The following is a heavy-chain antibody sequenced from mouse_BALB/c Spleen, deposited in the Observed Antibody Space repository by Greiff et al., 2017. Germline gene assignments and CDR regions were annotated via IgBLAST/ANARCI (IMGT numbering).Heavy chain of an antibody. CDR2: IDPANGNT. V-gene: IGHV14-3*02. Sequence: VQLKESGAELVKPGASVKLSCTASGFNIKDTYMHWVKQRPEQGLEWIGRIDPANGNTKYDPKFQGKATITADTSSNTAYLQLSSLTSEDTAVYYCESGRRYDRFAYWGQGTLVTVSA. CDR1: GFNIKDTY. CDR3: ESGRRYDRFAY. D-gene: IGHD2-14*01. J-gene: IGHJ3*01.